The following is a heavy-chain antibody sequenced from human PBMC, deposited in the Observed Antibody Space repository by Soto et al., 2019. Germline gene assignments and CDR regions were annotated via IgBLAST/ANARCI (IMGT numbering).Heavy chain of an antibody. V-gene: IGHV4-59*02. Sequence: SETLSLTCTVSGGSVSSYYWSWIRQPPGKGLEWIGYIYCSGSTNYNPSLKSRVTISVDTSKNQFSLKLSSVTAADTAVYYCARDSITMVRGALNGMDVWGQGTTVTVSS. CDR3: ARDSITMVRGALNGMDV. D-gene: IGHD3-10*01. CDR2: IYCSGST. CDR1: GGSVSSYY. J-gene: IGHJ6*02.